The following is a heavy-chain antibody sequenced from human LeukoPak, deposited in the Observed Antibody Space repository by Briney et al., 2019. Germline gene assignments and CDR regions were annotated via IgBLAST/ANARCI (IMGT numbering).Heavy chain of an antibody. Sequence: ASVKVSCKASGYTFTSYDINWVRQATGQGLEWMGWKNPNSGRTGFAQKFQGRLTMTTNTSISTAYMELSSLTSEDTAEYYCARGPVSTHGMDVWGQGTTVTVSS. V-gene: IGHV1-8*01. D-gene: IGHD2-2*01. CDR3: ARGPVSTHGMDV. CDR1: GYTFTSYD. J-gene: IGHJ6*02. CDR2: KNPNSGRT.